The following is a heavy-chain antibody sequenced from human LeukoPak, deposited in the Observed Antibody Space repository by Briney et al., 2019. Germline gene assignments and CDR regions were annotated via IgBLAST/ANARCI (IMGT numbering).Heavy chain of an antibody. CDR2: IKQDGSEK. J-gene: IGHJ4*02. D-gene: IGHD1-14*01. Sequence: GGSLRLSCAASGFTFSSYWMSWVSQAAGKGLEWVANIKQDGSEKYYVASVKGRFTISRDNAKNSVYLQMNSLRAEDTAVYYCARLTRGPLDYWGQGTLVSVSS. CDR1: GFTFSSYW. V-gene: IGHV3-7*02. CDR3: ARLTRGPLDY.